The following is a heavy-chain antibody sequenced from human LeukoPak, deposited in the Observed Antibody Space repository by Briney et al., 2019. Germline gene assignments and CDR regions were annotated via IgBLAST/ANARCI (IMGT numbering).Heavy chain of an antibody. CDR1: GGSISSGGYY. CDR2: IYYSGST. CDR3: ARDQLPYGMDV. J-gene: IGHJ6*02. V-gene: IGHV4-30-4*08. Sequence: PSETLSLTCTVSGGSISSGGYYWSWIRQHPGKGLEWIGYIYYSGSTYYNPSLKSRLTISVDTSKNQFSLRLRSVTAADTAMYYCARDQLPYGMDVWGRGTTVTVSS. D-gene: IGHD4-23*01.